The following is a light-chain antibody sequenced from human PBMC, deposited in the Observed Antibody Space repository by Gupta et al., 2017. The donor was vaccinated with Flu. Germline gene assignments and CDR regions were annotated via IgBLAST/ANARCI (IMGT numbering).Light chain of an antibody. CDR2: GAS. J-gene: IGKJ2*03. Sequence: EIVMTQSPATLSVSPGERATLSCRASQSVSSNLAWYQQKPVQAPRLLIYGASTRAIGIPARFSGSGYGTEFTLTISSRQSEDFAVYYCQHYNNWPPRSFGQGTKLEIK. CDR3: QHYNNWPPRS. CDR1: QSVSSN. V-gene: IGKV3-15*01.